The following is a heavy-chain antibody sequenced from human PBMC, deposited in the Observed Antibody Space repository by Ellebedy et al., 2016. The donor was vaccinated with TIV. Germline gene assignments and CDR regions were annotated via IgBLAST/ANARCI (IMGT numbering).Heavy chain of an antibody. V-gene: IGHV3-21*01. Sequence: GESLKISCAASGFTFSDYVMSWVRQTPGKGLEWVSSISHSSSYIYYADSVKGRFTISRDNAENSLYLQMNTLRADDTAVYYCARDSASLLRLSYNDYWGRGTLVTVSS. CDR2: ISHSSSYI. CDR3: ARDSASLLRLSYNDY. J-gene: IGHJ4*02. D-gene: IGHD1-1*01. CDR1: GFTFSDYV.